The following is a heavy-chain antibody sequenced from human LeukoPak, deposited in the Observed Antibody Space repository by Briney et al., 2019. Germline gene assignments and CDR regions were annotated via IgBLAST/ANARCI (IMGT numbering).Heavy chain of an antibody. J-gene: IGHJ4*02. V-gene: IGHV1-18*01. CDR2: ISAYNGNT. D-gene: IGHD3-22*01. CDR1: GYTFTSYG. CDR3: ARGDSSGYDTFDF. Sequence: GASVKVSCKASGYTFTSYGISWVRQAPGQGLEWMGWISAYNGNTNYAQKLQGRVTMTTDTSTSTAYLEITSLRSEDTAVYYCARGDSSGYDTFDFWGQGTQVTVSS.